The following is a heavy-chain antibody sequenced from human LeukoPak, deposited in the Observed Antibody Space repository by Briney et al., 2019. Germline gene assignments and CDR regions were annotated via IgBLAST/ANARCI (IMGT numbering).Heavy chain of an antibody. Sequence: PSETLSLTCTVSGGSLSSYYWSWIRQPAGKGLEWIGRVYTSGSTNYNPSLKSRVTISVDTSKNQFSLKLSSVTAADTAVYYCARVGLLERYYYYYYMDVWGKGTTVTVSS. CDR1: GGSLSSYY. CDR2: VYTSGST. V-gene: IGHV4-4*07. J-gene: IGHJ6*03. D-gene: IGHD1-1*01. CDR3: ARVGLLERYYYYYYMDV.